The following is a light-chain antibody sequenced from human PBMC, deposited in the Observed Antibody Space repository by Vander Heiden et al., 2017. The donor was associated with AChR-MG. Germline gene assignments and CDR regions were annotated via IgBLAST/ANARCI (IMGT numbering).Light chain of an antibody. Sequence: EIVLTQSPGTLSLSPGERATVSCRASQSVSSSYLAWYQQKPGQAPRLLIYGASSRATGIPDRFSGSGSGTDFTLTISRLEPEDFAVYYCQQYGSSPGFGQGTKLEIK. CDR3: QQYGSSPG. CDR1: QSVSSSY. V-gene: IGKV3-20*01. J-gene: IGKJ2*01. CDR2: GAS.